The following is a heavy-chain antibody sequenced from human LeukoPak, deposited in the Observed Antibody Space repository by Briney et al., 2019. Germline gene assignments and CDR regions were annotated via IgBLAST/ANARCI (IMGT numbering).Heavy chain of an antibody. CDR3: ARDKRWDIVVVPATALTFDY. CDR1: GFTFSSYS. J-gene: IGHJ4*02. D-gene: IGHD2-2*01. Sequence: GPLRLSCAASGFTFSSYSMNWVRQAPGKGLEWVSYISSSSSTIYYADSVKGRFTISRDNAKNSLYLQMNSLRAEDTAVYYCARDKRWDIVVVPATALTFDYWGQGTLVTVSS. CDR2: ISSSSSTI. V-gene: IGHV3-48*01.